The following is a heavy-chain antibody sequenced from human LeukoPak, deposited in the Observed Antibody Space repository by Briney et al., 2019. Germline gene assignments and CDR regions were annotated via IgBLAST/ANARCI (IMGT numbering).Heavy chain of an antibody. CDR2: ISWNSARI. CDR3: AKDLESDSSGYHPYYFDY. V-gene: IGHV3-9*01. Sequence: GGSLRLSCAASGFTFDDYAMHWVRQVPGRGLEWVSTISWNSARIVYADSVKGRFTISRDNAKNSLSLQMNSLRAEDTALYYCAKDLESDSSGYHPYYFDYWGQGTLVTVSS. J-gene: IGHJ4*02. CDR1: GFTFDDYA. D-gene: IGHD3-22*01.